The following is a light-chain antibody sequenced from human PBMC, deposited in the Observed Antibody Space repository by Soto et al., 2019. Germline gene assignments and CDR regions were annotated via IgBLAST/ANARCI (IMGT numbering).Light chain of an antibody. Sequence: QSVLTQPPSASGTPGQRVTISCSGSSSNIGSNYVYWYQQLPGTAPKLLIYRNNQRPSGVPDRFPGSKSGTSASLAISGLRSEDEADYYCAAWDDSLSGFYVFGNGTKVTVL. CDR2: RNN. V-gene: IGLV1-47*01. CDR1: SSNIGSNY. J-gene: IGLJ1*01. CDR3: AAWDDSLSGFYV.